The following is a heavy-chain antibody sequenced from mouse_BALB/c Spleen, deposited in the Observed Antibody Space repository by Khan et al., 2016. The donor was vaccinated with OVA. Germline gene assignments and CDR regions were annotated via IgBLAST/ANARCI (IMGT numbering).Heavy chain of an antibody. V-gene: IGHV1S134*01. J-gene: IGHJ2*01. CDR2: IYPGNGYT. CDR3: TTAYYRYYFDY. D-gene: IGHD2-12*01. Sequence: EVQLQESGAELGRPGSSVKLSCKTSGSTFTSYGIKWVKQRPGQGLEWIGYIYPGNGYTEYNEKFQGKAILTSDTSSNTAYMQLISLTSEDSAIYFCTTAYYRYYFDYWGQGTTLTVSS. CDR1: GSTFTSYG.